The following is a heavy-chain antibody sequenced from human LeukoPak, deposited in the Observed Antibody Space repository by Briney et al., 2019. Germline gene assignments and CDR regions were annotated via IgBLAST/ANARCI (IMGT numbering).Heavy chain of an antibody. Sequence: ASVTVSCKASGHTFSRSYMHWVRQAPGQGLEWMGVINPSGTWTSYAQKFRGRITMTRGMSTSTDYMELRSLGFEDTAVYYCAKDNSVGDIAWWFDPWGQGTLVTVSS. CDR2: INPSGTWT. CDR1: GHTFSRSY. D-gene: IGHD1-26*01. V-gene: IGHV1-46*01. J-gene: IGHJ5*02. CDR3: AKDNSVGDIAWWFDP.